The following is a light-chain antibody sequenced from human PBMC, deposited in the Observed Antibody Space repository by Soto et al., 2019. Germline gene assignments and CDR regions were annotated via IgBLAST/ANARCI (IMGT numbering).Light chain of an antibody. CDR1: QSVSDSY. CDR3: QQYGTSSWT. J-gene: IGKJ1*01. CDR2: GSS. Sequence: EIVLTQSPGTLSLSPGERATLSCRASQSVSDSYLAWYQQNPGQAPRLLIYGSSSRATGIPDRFSGSGSGTDFTLTISRLEPEDFAVYYCQQYGTSSWTFGQGTKVEIK. V-gene: IGKV3-20*01.